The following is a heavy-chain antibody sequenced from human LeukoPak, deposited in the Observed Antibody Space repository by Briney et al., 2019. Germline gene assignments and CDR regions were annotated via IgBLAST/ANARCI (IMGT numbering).Heavy chain of an antibody. J-gene: IGHJ4*02. CDR1: GFTFSSYS. D-gene: IGHD6-19*01. CDR2: ISSSSSYI. Sequence: GGSLRLSCAASGFTFSSYSMNWVRQAPGKGLEWVSSISSSSSYIYYADSVKGRFTISRDNAKNSLYLQMNSLRAEDTAVYYCAKDQLGQWLVLDYFDYWGQGTLVTVSS. CDR3: AKDQLGQWLVLDYFDY. V-gene: IGHV3-21*04.